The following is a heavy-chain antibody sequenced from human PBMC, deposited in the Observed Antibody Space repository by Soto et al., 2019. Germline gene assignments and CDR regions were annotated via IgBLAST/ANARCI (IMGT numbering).Heavy chain of an antibody. D-gene: IGHD3-16*01. CDR1: GRTFSKGW. V-gene: IGHV3-15*01. J-gene: IGHJ1*01. Sequence: GTLRLPWAPSGRTFSKGWLTWAREAPGKGREGVGRIKSKSDGATADVAAPVKARFTISRDDSKNTVFLEMNSLKSEDTAPYYCATRTMINRDSTPRLHHWG. CDR3: ATRTMINRDSTPRLHH. CDR2: IKSKSDGATA.